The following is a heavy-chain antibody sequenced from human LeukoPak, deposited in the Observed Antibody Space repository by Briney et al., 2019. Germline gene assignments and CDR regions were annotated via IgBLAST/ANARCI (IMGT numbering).Heavy chain of an antibody. CDR1: GYNLFKYA. D-gene: IGHD5-24*01. CDR2: IDGGNGDT. V-gene: IGHV1-3*01. CDR3: ARDQSRDIRVDFDY. J-gene: IGHJ4*02. Sequence: ASVKVSCKTSGYNLFKYAIHWVRQAPGQRFEWMGWIDGGNGDTRFSQKFQDRVSFTRDTFATTVYMELTSLRSEDTAVYYCARDQSRDIRVDFDYWGQGTLVTVS.